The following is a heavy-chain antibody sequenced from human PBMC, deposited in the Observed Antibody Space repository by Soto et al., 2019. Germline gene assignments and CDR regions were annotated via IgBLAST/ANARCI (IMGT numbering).Heavy chain of an antibody. V-gene: IGHV3-23*01. CDR1: GFNTRFYS. J-gene: IGHJ5*02. CDR3: SKGEMSTIRNSFDP. CDR2: LSRSGGST. Sequence: GGSLRLSCTASGFNTRFYSMSWVRQTPGKGLEWVAALSRSGGSTYYADSVRGRFTISRDASKDTLFLQMSNLRAEDTALYYCSKGEMSTIRNSFDPWGQGTLVTVSS. D-gene: IGHD1-7*01.